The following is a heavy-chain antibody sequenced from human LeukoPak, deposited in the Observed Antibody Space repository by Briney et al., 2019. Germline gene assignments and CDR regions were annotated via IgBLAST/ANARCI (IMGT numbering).Heavy chain of an antibody. Sequence: PGGSLRLSCAASGFTFSSYSMNWVRQAPGKGLEWVSSISSSSSYIYYADSVKGRFTISRDNAKNSLYLQMNSLRAEDTAVYYCARGPRRWLPQGWASGYFQHWGQGTLVTVSS. CDR1: GFTFSSYS. J-gene: IGHJ1*01. D-gene: IGHD5-24*01. CDR2: ISSSSSYI. CDR3: ARGPRRWLPQGWASGYFQH. V-gene: IGHV3-21*01.